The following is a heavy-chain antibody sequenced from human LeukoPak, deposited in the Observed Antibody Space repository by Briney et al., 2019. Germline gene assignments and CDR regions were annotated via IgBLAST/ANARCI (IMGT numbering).Heavy chain of an antibody. J-gene: IGHJ6*03. CDR2: IAGGGST. Sequence: PGGSLRLSCAASGFTFSSYAMNWVRQAPGKGLEWVSAIAGGGSTYYADSVKGRFTISRDNSKNTLYLQMNSLRAEDTAVYYCAKASIPSDTRWYYYYMGVWGKGTTVTVSS. CDR1: GFTFSSYA. CDR3: AKASIPSDTRWYYYYMGV. D-gene: IGHD2-2*01. V-gene: IGHV3-23*01.